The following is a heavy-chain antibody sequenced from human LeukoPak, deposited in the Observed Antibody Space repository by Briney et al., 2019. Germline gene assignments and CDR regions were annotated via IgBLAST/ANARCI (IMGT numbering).Heavy chain of an antibody. CDR1: GGSISSGSYY. J-gene: IGHJ4*02. CDR3: ARSTYGSASTIPPKTNRGPPHFDY. V-gene: IGHV4-61*02. D-gene: IGHD3-10*01. CDR2: ISTSGST. Sequence: PSETLSLTCTVSGGSISSGSYYWSWVRQPAGKGLEWIGRISTSGSTNHNPSLKSRVTISVDTSKNQFSLKLSSVTAADTAVYYCARSTYGSASTIPPKTNRGPPHFDYWGQGTLVTVSS.